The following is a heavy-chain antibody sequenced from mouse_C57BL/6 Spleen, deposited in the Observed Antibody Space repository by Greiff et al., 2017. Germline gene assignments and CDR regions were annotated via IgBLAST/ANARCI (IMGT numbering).Heavy chain of an antibody. J-gene: IGHJ2*01. V-gene: IGHV1-42*01. CDR3: ARRGTVAFDY. D-gene: IGHD1-1*01. CDR1: GYSFTGYY. CDR2: INPSTGGT. Sequence: EVKLMESGPELVKPGASVKISCKASGYSFTGYYMNWVKQSPEKSLEWIGEINPSTGGTTYNQKFKAKATLTVDKSSSTAYMQLKSLTSEDSAVYYCARRGTVAFDYWGQGTTLTVSS.